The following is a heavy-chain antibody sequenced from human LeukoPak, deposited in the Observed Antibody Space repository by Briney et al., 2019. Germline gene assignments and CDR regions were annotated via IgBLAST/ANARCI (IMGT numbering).Heavy chain of an antibody. Sequence: ASVKVSCKASGYTFTSYDINWVRQATGQGLEWMGWMNPNSGNTGYAQKFQGRVTMTRNTSISTAYMELSSLRSEDTAVYYCATNLLRYFEGNDYWAREPWSPSPQ. J-gene: IGHJ4*02. V-gene: IGHV1-8*01. D-gene: IGHD3-9*01. CDR1: GYTFTSYD. CDR3: ATNLLRYFEGNDY. CDR2: MNPNSGNT.